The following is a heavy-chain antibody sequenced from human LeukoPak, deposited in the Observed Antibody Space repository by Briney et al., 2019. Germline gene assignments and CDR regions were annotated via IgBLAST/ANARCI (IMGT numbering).Heavy chain of an antibody. CDR3: AKKFTGTTVISGDYFDY. J-gene: IGHJ4*02. CDR1: GFTFNSYA. CDR2: FSGSGFT. V-gene: IGHV3-23*01. Sequence: GGSLRLSCAASGFTFNSYAMTWVRQAPGKGLEWVSGFSGSGFTYYAASVKGRFTISRDNSQNMLFLQMNSLRAEDTAVYYCAKKFTGTTVISGDYFDYWGQGTLVTVSS. D-gene: IGHD4-17*01.